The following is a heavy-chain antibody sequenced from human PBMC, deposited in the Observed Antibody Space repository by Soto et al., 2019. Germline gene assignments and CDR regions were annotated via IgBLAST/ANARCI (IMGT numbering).Heavy chain of an antibody. CDR1: GFTFSSYS. CDR3: ARTLRAVAALDTFDF. V-gene: IGHV3-21*01. CDR2: ISSSGSYI. D-gene: IGHD6-19*01. Sequence: PGGSLRLSCAPSGFTFSSYSMNWVRQAPGKGLEWVSSISSSGSYIYYADSVKGRFTISRDNAKSSLYLQMNSLRAEDTAVYYCARTLRAVAALDTFDFWGQGTMVTVSS. J-gene: IGHJ3*01.